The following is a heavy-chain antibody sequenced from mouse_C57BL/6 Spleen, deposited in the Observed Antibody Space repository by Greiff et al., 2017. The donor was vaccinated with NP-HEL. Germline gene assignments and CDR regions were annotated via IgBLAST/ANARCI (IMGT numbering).Heavy chain of an antibody. J-gene: IGHJ4*01. CDR2: IDPSDSYT. CDR3: ARGKAQGHYAMDY. Sequence: QVQLQQPGAELVMPGASVKLSCKASGYTFTSYWMHWVKQRPGQGLEWIGEIDPSDSYTNYNQKFKGKSTLTVDKSSSTAYMQLSSLTSEDSAVYYCARGKAQGHYAMDYWGQGTSVTVSS. D-gene: IGHD3-2*02. V-gene: IGHV1-69*01. CDR1: GYTFTSYW.